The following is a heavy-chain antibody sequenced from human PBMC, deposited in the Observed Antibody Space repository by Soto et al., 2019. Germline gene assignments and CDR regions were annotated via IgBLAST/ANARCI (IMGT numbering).Heavy chain of an antibody. CDR2: ISGSGGST. CDR3: AKDKNYYYGSGSLH. Sequence: GGSLRLSCAASGFTFSSYAMSWVRQAPGKGLEWVSAISGSGGSTYYADSVKGRFTISRDNPKNTLYLQMNSLRAEDTAVYYCAKDKNYYYGSGSLHWGQRTLVTVSS. CDR1: GFTFSSYA. D-gene: IGHD3-10*01. V-gene: IGHV3-23*01. J-gene: IGHJ4*02.